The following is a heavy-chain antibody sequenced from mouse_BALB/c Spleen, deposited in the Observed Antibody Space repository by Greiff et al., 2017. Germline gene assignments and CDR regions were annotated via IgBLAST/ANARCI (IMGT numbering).Heavy chain of an antibody. V-gene: IGHV5-17*02. CDR2: ISSGSSTI. CDR3: ARDHYYGYGAMDY. J-gene: IGHJ4*01. D-gene: IGHD1-2*01. Sequence: DVMLVESGGGLVQPGGSRKLSCAASGFTFSSFGMHWVRQAPEKGLEWVAYISSGSSTIYYADTVKGRFTISRDNPKNTLFLQMTSLRSEDTAMYYCARDHYYGYGAMDYWGQGTSVTVSS. CDR1: GFTFSSFG.